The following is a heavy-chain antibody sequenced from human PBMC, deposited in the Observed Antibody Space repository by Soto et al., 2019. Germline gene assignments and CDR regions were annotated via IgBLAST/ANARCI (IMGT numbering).Heavy chain of an antibody. CDR2: ISSNGGST. J-gene: IGHJ6*03. D-gene: IGHD6-19*01. V-gene: IGHV3-64*01. Sequence: GGSLRLSCAASGFTFSSYAMHWVRQAPGKGLEYVSAISSNGGSTYYANSVKGRFTISRDNSKNTLYLQMGSLRAEDMAVYYCARISSGWYGGADSNYYYYMDVWGKGTTVTVSS. CDR3: ARISSGWYGGADSNYYYYMDV. CDR1: GFTFSSYA.